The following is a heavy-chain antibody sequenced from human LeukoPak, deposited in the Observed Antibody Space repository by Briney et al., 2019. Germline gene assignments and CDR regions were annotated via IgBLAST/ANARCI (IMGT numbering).Heavy chain of an antibody. Sequence: GGSLRLSCAASGFIFSDYYMSWIRQAPGKGLEWVSYISSSGSTMYYTDSVKGRFTISRDNAKNSLYLQMNSLRAEDTAVYYCARVGPWVNPDYYYYMDVWGKGTTVTVSS. CDR1: GFIFSDYY. CDR2: ISSSGSTM. CDR3: ARVGPWVNPDYYYYMDV. D-gene: IGHD1-14*01. V-gene: IGHV3-11*04. J-gene: IGHJ6*03.